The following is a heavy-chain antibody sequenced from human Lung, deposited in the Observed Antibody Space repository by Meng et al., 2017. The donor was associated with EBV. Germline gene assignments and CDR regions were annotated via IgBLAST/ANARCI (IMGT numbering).Heavy chain of an antibody. V-gene: IGHV7-4-1*02. J-gene: IGHJ4*02. Sequence: QVQLVQAGAEVKKPXXSVKVSCKASGYTFTGYYMHWVRQAPGQGLEWMGWMNTKTGNPTYAQGFTGRFVFSLDTSVSTAYLQISSLKAEDTAMYYCARDDNGAPDYWGQGTLGTVSS. D-gene: IGHD1-14*01. CDR2: MNTKTGNP. CDR3: ARDDNGAPDY. CDR1: GYTFTGYY.